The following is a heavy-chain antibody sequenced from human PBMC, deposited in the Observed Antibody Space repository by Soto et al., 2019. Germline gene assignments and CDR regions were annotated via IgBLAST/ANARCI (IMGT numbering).Heavy chain of an antibody. V-gene: IGHV1-2*02. D-gene: IGHD6-19*01. CDR2: IHPKPGGT. CDR1: GYPYTNSY. J-gene: IGHJ6*02. Sequence: QVQLVQSGAEVRKPGASVKVSCKASGYPYTNSYMPWGRQAPGQGVEWMGWIHPKPGGTNYAQKFQGRVTMTRDTSVSTVYMELNRLTSDDTAIYFCASDFRTRGWFRQAGNFAMDVWGQGTTVTVS. CDR3: ASDFRTRGWFRQAGNFAMDV.